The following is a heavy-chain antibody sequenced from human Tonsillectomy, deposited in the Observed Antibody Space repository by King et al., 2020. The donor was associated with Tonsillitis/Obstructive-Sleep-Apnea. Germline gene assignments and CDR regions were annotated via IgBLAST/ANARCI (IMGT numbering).Heavy chain of an antibody. D-gene: IGHD2-2*02. V-gene: IGHV1-46*01. CDR3: ARGGGHCSSTSCYSDYYYYYYMDV. CDR1: GYTFTSYY. Sequence: VQLVESGAEVKKPGASVKVSCKASGYTFTSYYMHWVRQAPGQGLEWMGIINPSGSSTRYAQKFQGRVTMTRDTSTSTVYMELSSLRSEDTAVYYCARGGGHCSSTSCYSDYYYYYYMDVWGKGTTVTVSS. J-gene: IGHJ6*03. CDR2: INPSGSST.